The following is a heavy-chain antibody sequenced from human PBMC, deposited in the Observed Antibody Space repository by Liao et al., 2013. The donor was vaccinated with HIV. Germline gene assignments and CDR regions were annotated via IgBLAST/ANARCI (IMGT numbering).Heavy chain of an antibody. J-gene: IGHJ1*01. D-gene: IGHD3-10*01. CDR2: INYSGTT. CDR1: GGSINRSPYY. V-gene: IGHV4-39*07. CDR3: ARDNRLWFGELQEYFHH. Sequence: QLQLQESGPGLVEPSETLSLTCTVSGGSINRSPYYWGWIRQPPGKGLEWIGSINYSGTTYYNPSLKSRVTISLDTSMNQFSLNLTSVTAADTAVYYCARDNRLWFGELQEYFHHWGQGSLVTVSS.